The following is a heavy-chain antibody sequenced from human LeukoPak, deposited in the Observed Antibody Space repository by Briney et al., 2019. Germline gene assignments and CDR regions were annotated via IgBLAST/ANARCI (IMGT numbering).Heavy chain of an antibody. CDR2: ISGSGGST. CDR3: AKYYYSQYYFDY. CDR1: GFTFSSYA. Sequence: PGGSLRLSCAASGFTFSSYAMSWVRQAPGKELEWVSAISGSGGSTYYADSVKGRFTISRDNSKNTLYLQMNSLRAEDTAVYYCAKYYYSQYYFDYWGQGTLVTVSS. J-gene: IGHJ4*02. V-gene: IGHV3-23*01. D-gene: IGHD3-10*01.